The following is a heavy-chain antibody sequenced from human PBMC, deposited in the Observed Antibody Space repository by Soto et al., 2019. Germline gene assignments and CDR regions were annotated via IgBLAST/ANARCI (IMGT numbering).Heavy chain of an antibody. J-gene: IGHJ4*02. D-gene: IGHD3-22*01. CDR2: IIPIFGTA. Sequence: ASGKVSCKASGGTFSSYAISWVRQAPGQGLEWMGGIIPIFGTANYAQKFQGRVTITADESTSTAYMELSSLRSEDTAVYYCARGFHYDSKLDYWGQGTLVTVSS. CDR3: ARGFHYDSKLDY. V-gene: IGHV1-69*13. CDR1: GGTFSSYA.